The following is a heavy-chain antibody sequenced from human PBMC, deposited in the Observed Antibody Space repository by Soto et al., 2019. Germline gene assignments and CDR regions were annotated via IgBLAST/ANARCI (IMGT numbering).Heavy chain of an antibody. CDR3: ARSIAVAGPFDY. D-gene: IGHD6-19*01. V-gene: IGHV1-69*02. CDR1: GGTFSSYT. J-gene: IGHJ4*02. CDR2: IIPILGIA. Sequence: SVKVSCKASGGTFSSYTISWVRQAPGQGLEWMGRIIPILGIANYAQKFQGRVTITADKSTSTAYMELSSLRSEDTAVYYCARSIAVAGPFDYCGQGTLVTVSS.